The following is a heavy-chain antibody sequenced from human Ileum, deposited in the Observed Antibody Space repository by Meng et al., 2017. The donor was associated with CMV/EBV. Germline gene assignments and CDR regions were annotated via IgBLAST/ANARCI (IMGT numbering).Heavy chain of an antibody. V-gene: IGHV4-30-4*08. CDR2: IFFSGNT. D-gene: IGHD6-13*01. CDR3: ARFRIAALGNLFDP. CDR1: GASISSGDSF. J-gene: IGHJ5*02. Sequence: VQRRGWGPGTVEPSQDLSLRCTVSGASISSGDSFWGWIRQPPGKGLEWIGYIFFSGNTYYNPSLNNRVIISIDTPRNQFSLKVDSVTAADTAVYYCARFRIAALGNLFDPWGHGTLVTVSS.